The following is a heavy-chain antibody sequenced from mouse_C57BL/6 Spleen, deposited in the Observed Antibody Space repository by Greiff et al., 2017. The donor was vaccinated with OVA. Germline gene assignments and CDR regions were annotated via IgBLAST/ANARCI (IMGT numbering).Heavy chain of an antibody. J-gene: IGHJ1*03. CDR2: IDPSDSYT. V-gene: IGHV1-69*01. D-gene: IGHD1-1*01. CDR1: GYTFTSYW. Sequence: QVQLQQSGAELVMPGASVKLSCKASGYTFTSYWMHWVKQRPGQGLEWIGEIDPSDSYTNYNQKFKGKSTLTVDKSSSTAYMQLSSLTSEDSAVYYCARKTGSSYRYFDVWGTGTTVTVSS. CDR3: ARKTGSSYRYFDV.